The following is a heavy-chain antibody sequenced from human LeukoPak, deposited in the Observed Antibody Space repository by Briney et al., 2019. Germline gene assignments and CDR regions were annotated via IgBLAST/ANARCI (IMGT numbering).Heavy chain of an antibody. V-gene: IGHV3-64*01. CDR2: ISSNGGST. D-gene: IGHD2-2*01. CDR3: ARARQCSSTSCLGNWFDP. CDR1: GFTFSSYA. J-gene: IGHJ5*02. Sequence: PGGSLRLSCAASGFTFSSYAMHWVRQAPGKGLEYVSAISSNGGSTYYANSVKGRFTISRDNSKNTLYLQMGSLRAEDMAVYYCARARQCSSTSCLGNWFDPWGQGTLVTVSS.